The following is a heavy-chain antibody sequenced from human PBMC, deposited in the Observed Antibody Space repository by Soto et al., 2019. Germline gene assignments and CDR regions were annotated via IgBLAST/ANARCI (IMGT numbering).Heavy chain of an antibody. CDR1: GGSVSSGSYY. Sequence: SETLFLTCTVSGGSVSSGSYYWSRIRQPPGKGLEWIGYIYYSGSTNYNPSLKSRVTISVDTSKNQFSLKLSSVTAADTAVYYCARGLVVYAISCMDVWGQGTTVTVSS. CDR2: IYYSGST. V-gene: IGHV4-61*01. J-gene: IGHJ6*02. CDR3: ARGLVVYAISCMDV. D-gene: IGHD2-8*02.